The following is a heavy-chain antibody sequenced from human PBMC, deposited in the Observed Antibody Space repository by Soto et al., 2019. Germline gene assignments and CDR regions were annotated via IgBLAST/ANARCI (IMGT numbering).Heavy chain of an antibody. V-gene: IGHV5-10-1*01. CDR1: GYMFTNYW. CDR3: ARRGKEFTRSFWFDP. J-gene: IGHJ5*02. D-gene: IGHD3-3*01. Sequence: GESLKISCQGSGYMFTNYWINWVRQVSGGGLEWLGRIDPSDSYTKYNPSFQGHVTISADKSTSTAYLQWSSLRASDTAVYYCARRGKEFTRSFWFDPWGQGTLVTVSS. CDR2: IDPSDSYT.